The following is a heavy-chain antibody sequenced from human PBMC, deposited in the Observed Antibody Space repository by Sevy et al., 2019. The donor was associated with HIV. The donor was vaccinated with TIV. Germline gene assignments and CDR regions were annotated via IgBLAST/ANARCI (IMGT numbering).Heavy chain of an antibody. CDR3: AREEGGNGDNWFDP. Sequence: ASVKVSCKASGYTFTSYAMNWVRQAPGQGLEWMGWINTNTGNPTYAHGFTGRFVFSLDTSVSTAYLQISSLKAEDTAVYYCAREEGGNGDNWFDPWGQGTLVTVSS. V-gene: IGHV7-4-1*02. D-gene: IGHD2-8*01. CDR1: GYTFTSYA. CDR2: INTNTGNP. J-gene: IGHJ5*02.